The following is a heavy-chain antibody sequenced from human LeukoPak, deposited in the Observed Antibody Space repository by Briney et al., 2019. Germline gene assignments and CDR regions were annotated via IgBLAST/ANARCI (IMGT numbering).Heavy chain of an antibody. D-gene: IGHD3-22*01. CDR3: ATLHDTAYYYVS. CDR1: GGSISSGGYY. Sequence: SETLSLTCTVSGGSISSGGYYWTWIRQHPGKGLEGVGYIYYTGYTYYNPSLKSRVAISADTSKNQFSLKLSSVTVADTALYYCATLHDTAYYYVSRGQGALVSVSS. V-gene: IGHV4-31*03. J-gene: IGHJ4*02. CDR2: IYYTGYT.